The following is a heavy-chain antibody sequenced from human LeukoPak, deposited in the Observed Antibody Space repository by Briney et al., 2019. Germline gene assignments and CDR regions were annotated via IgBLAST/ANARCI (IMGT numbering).Heavy chain of an antibody. J-gene: IGHJ4*02. CDR1: GGSISTFY. V-gene: IGHV4-4*07. CDR3: ARGSWQLAKEVY. D-gene: IGHD6-6*01. CDR2: IHTSGST. Sequence: PSETLSLTCTVSGGSISTFYWSWIRQPAGKGLEWIGRIHTSGSTNYSPSLKSRVTMSVDTSKNQFSLKLSSVTAADTAVYYCARGSWQLAKEVYWGQGTLVTVSS.